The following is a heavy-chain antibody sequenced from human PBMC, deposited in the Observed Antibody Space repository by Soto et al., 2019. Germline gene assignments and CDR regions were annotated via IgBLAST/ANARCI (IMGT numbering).Heavy chain of an antibody. CDR3: ARRYGSAFDI. V-gene: IGHV4-59*01. J-gene: IGHJ3*02. D-gene: IGHD3-10*01. Sequence: SETLSLTCTVSGGSISSYYWSWIRQPPGKGLEWIGYIYYSGSTNYNPSLKSRVTISVDTSKNQFSLKLNSVTAADTAVYYCARRYGSAFDIWGQGTMVTVSS. CDR2: IYYSGST. CDR1: GGSISSYY.